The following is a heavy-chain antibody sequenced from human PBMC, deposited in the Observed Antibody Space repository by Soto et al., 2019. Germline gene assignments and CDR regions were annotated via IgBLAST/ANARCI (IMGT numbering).Heavy chain of an antibody. CDR2: ISSNSAYI. CDR3: TRDASRDSSARGWFDP. D-gene: IGHD6-13*01. Sequence: GGSLRLSCAASGFTFRSFTMNWVRQAPGKWLEWVSTISSNSAYIYYTDALRGRFTISRDNAKNSLHLQMNSLRAEDTAVYYCTRDASRDSSARGWFDPWGPGXLVTVYS. CDR1: GFTFRSFT. V-gene: IGHV3-21*01. J-gene: IGHJ5*02.